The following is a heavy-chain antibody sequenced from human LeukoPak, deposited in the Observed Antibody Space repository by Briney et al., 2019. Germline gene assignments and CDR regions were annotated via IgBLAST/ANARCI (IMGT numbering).Heavy chain of an antibody. J-gene: IGHJ4*02. CDR3: AKAPVGANYYDSSGYFDY. CDR2: IYYSGST. CDR1: GGSISSGGYY. D-gene: IGHD3-22*01. V-gene: IGHV4-31*03. Sequence: KPSQTLSLTCTVSGGSISSGGYYWSWIRQHPGKGLEWIGYIYYSGSTYYNPSLKSRVTISVDTSKNHFSLNLSSVTAADTAVYYCAKAPVGANYYDSSGYFDYWGQGTLVTVSS.